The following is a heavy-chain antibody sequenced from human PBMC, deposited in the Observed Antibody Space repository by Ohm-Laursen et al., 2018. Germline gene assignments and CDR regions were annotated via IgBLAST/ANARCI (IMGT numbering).Heavy chain of an antibody. CDR2: IKHDGSEN. D-gene: IGHD3-22*01. CDR1: GFTFSGYW. Sequence: SLRLSCSASGFTFSGYWMTWVRQAPEKGLEWVANIKHDGSENHFLDSVKGRFTISRDNAKNSLYLEMNSLRAEDTALYYCARGSGYVDYWGQGTLVTVSS. J-gene: IGHJ4*02. CDR3: ARGSGYVDY. V-gene: IGHV3-7*01.